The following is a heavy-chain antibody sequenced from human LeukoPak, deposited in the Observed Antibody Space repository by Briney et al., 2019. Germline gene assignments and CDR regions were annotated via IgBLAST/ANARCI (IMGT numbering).Heavy chain of an antibody. D-gene: IGHD2-15*01. V-gene: IGHV4-61*02. CDR2: IYTSGST. J-gene: IGHJ4*02. Sequence: PSQTLSLTCTVSGGSISSGSYYWSWIRQPAGKGLEWIGRIYTSGSTNYNPSLKSRVTISVDTSKNQFSLKLSSVTAADTAVYYCASSGYCSGGSCWALDYWGQGTLVTVSS. CDR3: ASSGYCSGGSCWALDY. CDR1: GGSISSGSYY.